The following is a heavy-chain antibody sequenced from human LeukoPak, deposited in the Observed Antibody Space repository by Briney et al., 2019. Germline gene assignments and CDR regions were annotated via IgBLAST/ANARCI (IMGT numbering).Heavy chain of an antibody. CDR3: ARIGRGPSSAWYVIDNAFDI. CDR1: GFTFSSYG. V-gene: IGHV3-30*02. J-gene: IGHJ3*02. CDR2: IRYDGSDK. D-gene: IGHD6-19*01. Sequence: PGGSLRLSCAASGFTFSSYGIHWVRQAPGKGLEWVAFIRYDGSDKYYADSVKGRFTISRDNSKNTLYLQMNSLRAEDTAVFYCARIGRGPSSAWYVIDNAFDIWGQGTMVTVSS.